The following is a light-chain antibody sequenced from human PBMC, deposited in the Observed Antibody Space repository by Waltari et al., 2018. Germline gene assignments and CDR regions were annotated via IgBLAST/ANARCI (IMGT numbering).Light chain of an antibody. J-gene: IGLJ2*01. V-gene: IGLV3-25*03. CDR2: KDK. CDR3: QSSDSGGFVT. CDR1: AVSRQF. Sequence: SFALKQPPSVSVSPGQTARITCSADAVSRQFAYWYRQRPGQAPLLLIYKDKERPLGIPDRISGSSSGTTATLTISGVQAEDEADYFCQSSDSGGFVTFGDGTKLTV.